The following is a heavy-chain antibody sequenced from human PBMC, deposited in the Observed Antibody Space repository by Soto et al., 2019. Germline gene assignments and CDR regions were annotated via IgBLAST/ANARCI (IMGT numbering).Heavy chain of an antibody. CDR3: AISSYDSGLGFEP. Sequence: GGSLRLSCAASGFTFRTYAMSWVRQGPGKGLEWVSSITGSGGSTYYADSVKGRFTISRDNSKNTLYLQMNGLRGEDTAVYYCAISSYDSGLGFEPWGQGTLATAS. J-gene: IGHJ5*02. CDR2: ITGSGGST. D-gene: IGHD3-22*01. V-gene: IGHV3-23*01. CDR1: GFTFRTYA.